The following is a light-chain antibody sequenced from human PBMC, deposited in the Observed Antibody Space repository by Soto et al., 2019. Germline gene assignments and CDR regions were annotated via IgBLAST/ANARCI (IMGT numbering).Light chain of an antibody. J-gene: IGLJ1*01. CDR1: SSDVGGYNY. Sequence: QSALTQPPSASGSPGQSVTISCTGTSSDVGGYNYVSWYQQHPGKAPRLVIYEVTKRPPGVPDRFSGSKSGNTASLTVSGLQADDEADYYCSSFSGFSTVFGTGTLLTVL. CDR2: EVT. CDR3: SSFSGFSTV. V-gene: IGLV2-8*01.